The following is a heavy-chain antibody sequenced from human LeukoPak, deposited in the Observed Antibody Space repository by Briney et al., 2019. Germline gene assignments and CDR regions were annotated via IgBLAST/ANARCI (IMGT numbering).Heavy chain of an antibody. CDR3: AREVLSSGSIDY. J-gene: IGHJ4*02. CDR1: GYTFTSYA. V-gene: IGHV1-3*01. Sequence: ASVKVSCKASGYTFTSYARHWVRQAPGQRLEWMGWINAGNGNTKYSQKFQGRVTITRDTSASTAYMELSSLRSEDTAVYYCAREVLSSGSIDYWGQGTLVTVSS. CDR2: INAGNGNT. D-gene: IGHD3-22*01.